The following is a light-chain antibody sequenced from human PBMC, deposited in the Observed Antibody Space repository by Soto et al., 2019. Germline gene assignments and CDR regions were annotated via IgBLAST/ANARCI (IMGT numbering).Light chain of an antibody. Sequence: PGERATLYCRASQSVVSNVAWYQHKPGQAPRLLIHGTSTRATGFPDRFSGSGSGTDFTLTITSLQSEDFAVYYCQQYNRWPLTFGHGTKVDIK. J-gene: IGKJ1*01. CDR3: QQYNRWPLT. CDR1: QSVVSN. CDR2: GTS. V-gene: IGKV3-15*01.